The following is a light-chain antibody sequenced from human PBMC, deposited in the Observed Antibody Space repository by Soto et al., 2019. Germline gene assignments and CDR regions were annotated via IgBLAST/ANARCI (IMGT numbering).Light chain of an antibody. CDR3: HKYDGVPFT. CDR2: AAS. J-gene: IGKJ3*01. V-gene: IGKV1-27*01. Sequence: DFQMTQSPSSLSASVGDRVTITCRASQGMSNSLAWYQQKPGKGPKVLIYAASTLQSRVPSRFSGSRSGTDFTLTITSLQPEDVATYYCHKYDGVPFTFGPGTEVEI. CDR1: QGMSNS.